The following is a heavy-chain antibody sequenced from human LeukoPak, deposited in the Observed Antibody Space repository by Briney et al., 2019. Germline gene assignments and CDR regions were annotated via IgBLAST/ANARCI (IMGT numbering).Heavy chain of an antibody. CDR1: GGSISSYH. D-gene: IGHD6-13*01. J-gene: IGHJ5*02. CDR3: ARCRLVAAAGTSANWFDP. Sequence: PSETLSLTCTVSGGSISSYHWSWIRQPAGKGLEWIGRIYTSGSTNYNPSLKSRVTMSVDTSKNQFSLKLSSVTAADTAVYYCARCRLVAAAGTSANWFDPWGQGTLVTVSS. V-gene: IGHV4-4*07. CDR2: IYTSGST.